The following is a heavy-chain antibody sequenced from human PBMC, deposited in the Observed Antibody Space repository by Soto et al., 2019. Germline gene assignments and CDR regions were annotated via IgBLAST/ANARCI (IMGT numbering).Heavy chain of an antibody. CDR2: LYTGGST. Sequence: EVRLVESGGGLIQPGGSLRLSCAGSGVTISDNYMAWFRQAPGKGLQWVSVLYTGGSTKYPDSLKGSFSISRDNSQNTLYLQMNNLRAEDTEVYDCARANEYCNSSSCYNWFDPWGHGTLVTVSS. V-gene: IGHV3-66*01. D-gene: IGHD2-2*02. CDR1: GVTISDNY. J-gene: IGHJ5*02. CDR3: ARANEYCNSSSCYNWFDP.